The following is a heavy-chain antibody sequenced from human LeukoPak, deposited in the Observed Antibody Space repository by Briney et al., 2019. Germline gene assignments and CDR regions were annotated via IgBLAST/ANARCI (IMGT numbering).Heavy chain of an antibody. J-gene: IGHJ4*02. D-gene: IGHD5-24*01. Sequence: SETLSLTCAVYGGSFSGYYWSWIRQPPGKGLEWIGEINHSGSTSYNPSLKSRVTISVDTSKNQFSLKLSSVTAADTAVYYCARGSPDGYNYDYWGQGTLVTVSS. V-gene: IGHV4-34*01. CDR2: INHSGST. CDR1: GGSFSGYY. CDR3: ARGSPDGYNYDY.